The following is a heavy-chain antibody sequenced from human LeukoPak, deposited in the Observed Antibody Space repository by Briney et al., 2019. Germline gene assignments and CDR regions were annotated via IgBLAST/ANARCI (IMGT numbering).Heavy chain of an antibody. J-gene: IGHJ4*02. CDR2: IYYSGST. D-gene: IGHD2-8*01. CDR3: ARSSVLMVYAPGY. Sequence: PSETLSLTCTVSGGSISSGGYSWSWIRQHPGKGLEWIGYIYYSGSTYYNPSLKSRVTISVDTSKNQFSLKLSSVTAADTAVYYCARSSVLMVYAPGYWGQGTLVTVSS. V-gene: IGHV4-31*03. CDR1: GGSISSGGYS.